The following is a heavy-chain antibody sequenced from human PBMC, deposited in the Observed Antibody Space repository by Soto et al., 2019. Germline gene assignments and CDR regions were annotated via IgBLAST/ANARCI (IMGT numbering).Heavy chain of an antibody. J-gene: IGHJ4*02. D-gene: IGHD1-7*01. CDR2: VGNGGDT. CDR3: ARAAWGLMGNYDY. V-gene: IGHV3-13*04. Sequence: EVELVESGGGLVQPGGPLRLSCAASGFPFNSYAMHWVRQVTGKGLEWVAAVGNGGDTYYADSVKGRFTISRDNAKNSVYLQMDTLGVGDTAVYYCARAAWGLMGNYDYWGQGPLVTVSS. CDR1: GFPFNSYA.